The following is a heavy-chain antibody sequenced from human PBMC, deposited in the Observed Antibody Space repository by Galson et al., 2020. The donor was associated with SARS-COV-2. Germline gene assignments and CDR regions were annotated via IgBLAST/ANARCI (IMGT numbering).Heavy chain of an antibody. J-gene: IGHJ4*02. V-gene: IGHV4-31*03. CDR3: ARVFFILGGGVMGFDY. CDR2: IYYSGST. D-gene: IGHD3-3*01. CDR1: GGSISSGGYY. Sequence: SETLSLTCTVSGGSISSGGYYWSWIRQHPGKGLEWIGYIYYSGSTYSNPSLKSRVTISVDTSKNQFSLKLSSVTAADTAVYYCARVFFILGGGVMGFDYWGQGTLVTVSS.